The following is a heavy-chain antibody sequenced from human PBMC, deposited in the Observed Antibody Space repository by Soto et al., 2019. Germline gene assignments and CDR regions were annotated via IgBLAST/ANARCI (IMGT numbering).Heavy chain of an antibody. Sequence: PGGSLRLSCAASGFTFSDYYMNWIRQAPGKGLEWVSYISTSGSTIYYADSVKGRFTISRDNAKNSLSLQMNSLRAEDTAVYYCARDDIAVAGISTYYYYGMDVWGQGTTVTVSS. V-gene: IGHV3-11*01. D-gene: IGHD6-19*01. J-gene: IGHJ6*02. CDR1: GFTFSDYY. CDR3: ARDDIAVAGISTYYYYGMDV. CDR2: ISTSGSTI.